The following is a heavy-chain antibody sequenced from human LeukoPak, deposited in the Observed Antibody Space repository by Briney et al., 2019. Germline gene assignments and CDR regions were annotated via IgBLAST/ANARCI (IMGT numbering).Heavy chain of an antibody. CDR2: IAHNGNSK. CDR1: GFTFSSSA. D-gene: IGHD2-8*02. V-gene: IGHV3-30*02. Sequence: GGSLRLSCAASGFTFSSSAMHWVRQGPGKGLDWVAYIAHNGNSKYYADSVKGRFTISRDNSKGTLYLQMSSLRADDTAVYYFAKADSWSCTDWGQGTLVRVSS. J-gene: IGHJ4*02. CDR3: AKADSWSCTD.